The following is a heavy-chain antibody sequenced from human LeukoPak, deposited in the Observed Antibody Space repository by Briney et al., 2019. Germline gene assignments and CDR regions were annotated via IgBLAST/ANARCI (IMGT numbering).Heavy chain of an antibody. CDR3: AKDGSYCSSTSCYHRANYYYGMDV. D-gene: IGHD2-2*01. CDR1: GFIFDDNTV. Sequence: GGSLRLSCAASGFIFDDNTVMQWVRQAPGKGLEWASAISWRTSSIGYADSVKGRFTISRDNSKNTLYLQMNSLRAEDTAVYYCAKDGSYCSSTSCYHRANYYYGMDVWGKGTTVTVSS. V-gene: IGHV3-23*01. CDR2: ISWRTSSI. J-gene: IGHJ6*04.